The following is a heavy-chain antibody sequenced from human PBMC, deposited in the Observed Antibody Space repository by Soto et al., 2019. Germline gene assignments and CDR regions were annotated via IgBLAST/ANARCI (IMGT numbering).Heavy chain of an antibody. CDR1: GYTFTDYW. J-gene: IGHJ6*02. Sequence: EVQLVQSGAEVKKPGESLRIACKGSGYTFTDYWINWVRQMPGKGLEWMGRIDPSDSYTKYSPSFQGHVTISADKSISTGYLEWSSLEASDTAMDYLAGAKSITICGVVGFEMDVWGQGTTVTVSS. D-gene: IGHD3-3*01. CDR2: IDPSDSYT. CDR3: AGAKSITICGVVGFEMDV. V-gene: IGHV5-10-1*03.